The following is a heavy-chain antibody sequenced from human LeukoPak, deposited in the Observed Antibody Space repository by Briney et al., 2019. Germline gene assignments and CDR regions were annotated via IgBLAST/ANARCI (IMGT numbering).Heavy chain of an antibody. CDR3: ARELLVVVPAATNYYYYGMDV. Sequence: ASVKVSCKASGYTFTSYDINWVRQATGQGLEWMGWMNPNSGNTGYAQKFRGRVTMTRNTSISTAYMELSSLRSEDTAVYYCARELLVVVPAATNYYYYGMDVWGQGTTVTVSS. CDR2: MNPNSGNT. CDR1: GYTFTSYD. J-gene: IGHJ6*02. V-gene: IGHV1-8*01. D-gene: IGHD2-2*01.